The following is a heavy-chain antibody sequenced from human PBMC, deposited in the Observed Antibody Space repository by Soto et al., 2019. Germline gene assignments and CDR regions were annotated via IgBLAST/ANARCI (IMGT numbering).Heavy chain of an antibody. V-gene: IGHV3-30-3*01. CDR2: ISYDGSNK. Sequence: GSLGPSCAASGSTFSSYALHWVRQAPGKGLEWVAVISYDGSNKFYVDSVKGRFTISRDNSKNTLYLQMNSPRTEDTAVYHCAHLAGLSNTDDYWGQGTLVTVSS. J-gene: IGHJ4*02. D-gene: IGHD5-18*01. CDR1: GSTFSSYA. CDR3: AHLAGLSNTDDY.